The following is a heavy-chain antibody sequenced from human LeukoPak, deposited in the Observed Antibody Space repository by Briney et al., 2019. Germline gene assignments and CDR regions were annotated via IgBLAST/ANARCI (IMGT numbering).Heavy chain of an antibody. Sequence: GRSLRLSCAASGFTFSDYYMSWIRQAPGKGLEWVSYISSSGSTIYYADSVKGRFTISRDNAKNSLYLQMNSLRAEDTAVYYCARDHILMVRGVIDYWGQGTLVTVSS. V-gene: IGHV3-11*01. J-gene: IGHJ4*02. CDR2: ISSSGSTI. CDR1: GFTFSDYY. CDR3: ARDHILMVRGVIDY. D-gene: IGHD3-10*01.